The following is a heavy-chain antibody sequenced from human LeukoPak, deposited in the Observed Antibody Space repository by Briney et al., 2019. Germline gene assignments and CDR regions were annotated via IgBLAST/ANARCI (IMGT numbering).Heavy chain of an antibody. CDR2: INPSGGRT. J-gene: IGHJ4*02. D-gene: IGHD5-24*01. Sequence: ASVKVSCKASGYSFSGYYMDWVRQAPGQGLEWMGIINPSGGRTSYAQKFQGRVTMTRDTSTSTVYMELSSLRSEDTAVYYYARGGMAEDYFDYWGQGTLVTVSS. V-gene: IGHV1-46*01. CDR1: GYSFSGYY. CDR3: ARGGMAEDYFDY.